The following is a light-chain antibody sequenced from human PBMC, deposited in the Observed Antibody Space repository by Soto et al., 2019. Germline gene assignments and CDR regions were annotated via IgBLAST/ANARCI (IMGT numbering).Light chain of an antibody. CDR1: KGISNY. V-gene: IGKV1-27*01. CDR2: AAS. Sequence: DIQMTQSPSSLSASVGDRVTITCRASKGISNYLAWYQQKPGKVPTLLMYAASTLQSGVPSRFSGSGSGTEFTLTISSLQPEDVATYYCQKYNTAPLTFGGGTKVDIK. J-gene: IGKJ4*01. CDR3: QKYNTAPLT.